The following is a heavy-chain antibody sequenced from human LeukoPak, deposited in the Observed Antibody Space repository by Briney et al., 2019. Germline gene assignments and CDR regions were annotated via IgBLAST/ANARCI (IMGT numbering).Heavy chain of an antibody. Sequence: SETLSLTCTVSNYSISSDYYWGWIRQPPGKGLEWIGSLFHSGTIYYTPSLKSRVTTSVDTSNNRFSLKLMSVTAADTAVYYCARALKPYYYDSSADYWGQGTLVTVSS. V-gene: IGHV4-38-2*02. CDR3: ARALKPYYYDSSADY. D-gene: IGHD3-22*01. CDR1: NYSISSDYY. J-gene: IGHJ4*02. CDR2: LFHSGTI.